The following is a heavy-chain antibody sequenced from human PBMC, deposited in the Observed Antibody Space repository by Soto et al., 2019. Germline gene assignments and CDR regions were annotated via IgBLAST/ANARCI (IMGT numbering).Heavy chain of an antibody. V-gene: IGHV4-31*03. D-gene: IGHD5-18*01. Sequence: SETLSLTCTVSGGSIRSGGYYWSWVRQNPRKGLEWIGNIYYSGNTYYNPSLKSRLTISVDTSKNQFSLDLSSVTAADTAVYYCARDRLMATAGTARHYFGLDVWGQGTTVTVSS. CDR2: IYYSGNT. CDR1: GGSIRSGGYY. J-gene: IGHJ6*02. CDR3: ARDRLMATAGTARHYFGLDV.